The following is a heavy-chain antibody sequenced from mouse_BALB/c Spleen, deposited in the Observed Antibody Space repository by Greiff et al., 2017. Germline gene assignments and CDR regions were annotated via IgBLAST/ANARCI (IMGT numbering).Heavy chain of an antibody. CDR2: ISSGGSYT. J-gene: IGHJ3*01. CDR1: GFTFSSYG. V-gene: IGHV5-6*02. CDR3: ARRGDYEADGFAY. Sequence: EVKLVESGGDLVKPGGSLKLSCAASGFTFSSYGMSWVRQTPDKRLEWVATISSGGSYTYYPDSVKGRFTISRDNAKNTLYLQMSSLKSEDTAMYYCARRGDYEADGFAYWGQGTLVTVSA. D-gene: IGHD2-4*01.